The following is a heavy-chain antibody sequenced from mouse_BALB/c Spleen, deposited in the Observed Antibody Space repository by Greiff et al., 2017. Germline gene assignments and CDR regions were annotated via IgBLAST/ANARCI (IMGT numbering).Heavy chain of an antibody. D-gene: IGHD1-1*01. CDR3: ARWEDYGSSPFDY. CDR2: IDPENGDT. V-gene: IGHV14-4*02. CDR1: GFNIKDYY. Sequence: VHVKQSGAELVRSGASVKLSCTASGFNIKDYYMHWVKQRPEQGLEWIGWIDPENGDTEYAPKFQGKATMTADTSSSTAYMQLSSLTSEDSAVYYCARWEDYGSSPFDYWGQGTTLTVSS. J-gene: IGHJ2*01.